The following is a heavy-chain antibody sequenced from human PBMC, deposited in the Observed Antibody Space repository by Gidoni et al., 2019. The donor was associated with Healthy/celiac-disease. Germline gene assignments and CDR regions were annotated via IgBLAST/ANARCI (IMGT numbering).Heavy chain of an antibody. J-gene: IGHJ4*02. Sequence: VQLVQSGAEVIKPGASLKISCKGSGYSYTRYWIGWVRQMPGKGLEWMGIIYPGDSDTRYSPSFQGQVTISADKSISTAYLQWSSLKASDTAMYYCARRELGAAGPSDFDYWGQGTLVTVSS. CDR3: ARRELGAAGPSDFDY. CDR2: IYPGDSDT. D-gene: IGHD6-13*01. CDR1: GYSYTRYW. V-gene: IGHV5-51*01.